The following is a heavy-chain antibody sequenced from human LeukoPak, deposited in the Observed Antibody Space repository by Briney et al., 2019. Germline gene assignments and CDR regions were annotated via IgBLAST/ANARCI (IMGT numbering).Heavy chain of an antibody. Sequence: SETLSLTCAVYGGSFSGYYWSWIRQPPGKGLEWIGEINHSGSTNYNPSLKSRVTISVDTSKNQFSLKLTSVTVADTAVYFCARVAPSVVINYYYYGMDVWGQGTTVTVSS. CDR3: ARVAPSVVINYYYYGMDV. CDR1: GGSFSGYY. CDR2: INHSGST. J-gene: IGHJ6*02. D-gene: IGHD4-23*01. V-gene: IGHV4-34*01.